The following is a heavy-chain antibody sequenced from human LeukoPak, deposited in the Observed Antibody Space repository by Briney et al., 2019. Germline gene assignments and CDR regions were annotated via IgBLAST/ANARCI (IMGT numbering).Heavy chain of an antibody. Sequence: SETLSLTCTVSGGSLSSADSYWSWIRQPPGKGLEWIGYIFYSGNSYYNPSLKSRLTISVDTSKNQFSLKLSSVTAADTAMYYCARLGYNDYVNYWGQGTLVTVPS. V-gene: IGHV4-30-4*01. D-gene: IGHD5-12*01. CDR3: ARLGYNDYVNY. J-gene: IGHJ4*02. CDR1: GGSLSSADSY. CDR2: IFYSGNS.